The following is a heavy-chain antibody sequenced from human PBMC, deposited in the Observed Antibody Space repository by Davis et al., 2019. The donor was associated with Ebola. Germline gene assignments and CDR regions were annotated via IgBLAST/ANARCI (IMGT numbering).Heavy chain of an antibody. CDR1: GYTFTSYN. D-gene: IGHD5-12*01. Sequence: ASVKVSCKASGYTFTSYNINWVRQATGQGLEWMGWISVYNGNTNYAQIFQGRVTMTTDTSTGTAYMELRSLRSEDTALYYCTTPGGQDSGYDVFDIWGQGTMVTVSS. CDR3: TTPGGQDSGYDVFDI. V-gene: IGHV1-18*01. CDR2: ISVYNGNT. J-gene: IGHJ3*02.